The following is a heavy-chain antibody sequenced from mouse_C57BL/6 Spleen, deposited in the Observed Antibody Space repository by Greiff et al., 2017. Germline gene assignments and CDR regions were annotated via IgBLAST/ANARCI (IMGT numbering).Heavy chain of an antibody. D-gene: IGHD2-5*01. Sequence: EVKLMESGGGLVQPKGSLKLSCAASGFSFNTYAMNWVRQAPGKGLEWVARIRSKSNNYATYYADSVKDRFTISRDDSESMLYLQMNNLKTEDTAMYYCVRADYSNYFYAMDYWGQGTSVTVSS. CDR1: GFSFNTYA. V-gene: IGHV10-1*01. CDR2: IRSKSNNYAT. CDR3: VRADYSNYFYAMDY. J-gene: IGHJ4*01.